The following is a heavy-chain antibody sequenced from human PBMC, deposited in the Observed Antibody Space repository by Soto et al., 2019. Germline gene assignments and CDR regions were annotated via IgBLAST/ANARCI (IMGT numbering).Heavy chain of an antibody. V-gene: IGHV4-31*03. CDR1: GGSISSCGYY. CDR3: ASDQSDYYDSSGYKFDY. D-gene: IGHD3-22*01. J-gene: IGHJ4*02. CDR2: IYYSGST. Sequence: SETLSLTCTVSGGSISSCGYYWSWIRQHPGKGLEWIGYIYYSGSTYYNPSLKSRVTISVDTSKNQFSLKLSSVTAADTAVYYCASDQSDYYDSSGYKFDYWGQGTLVTVS.